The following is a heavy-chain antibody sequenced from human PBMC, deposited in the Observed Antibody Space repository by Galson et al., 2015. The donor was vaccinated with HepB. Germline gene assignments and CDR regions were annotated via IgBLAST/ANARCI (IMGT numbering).Heavy chain of an antibody. V-gene: IGHV6-1*01. Sequence: CAISGDSVSSNTAAWSWVRQSPSRGLEWLGRTSYKDKRNNYFAVSVKSIIAINPAKSRNQYSLQLNSVTPEDTAVYYCARAPYGSGSSDHWFDPWGQGILVTVSS. CDR3: ARAPYGSGSSDHWFDP. CDR1: GDSVSSNTAA. CDR2: TSYKDKRNN. D-gene: IGHD3-10*01. J-gene: IGHJ5*02.